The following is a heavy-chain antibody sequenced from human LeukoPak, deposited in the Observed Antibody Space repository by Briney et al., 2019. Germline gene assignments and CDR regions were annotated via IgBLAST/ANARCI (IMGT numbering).Heavy chain of an antibody. V-gene: IGHV3-23*01. CDR3: AKGQRWESPHYLDS. D-gene: IGHD1-26*01. J-gene: IGHJ4*02. CDR2: ISASGGST. Sequence: GGSLRLSCAASGFTFSSFAMSWVRQAPGKGLEWVSGISASGGSTSYADSVRGRFTISRDNSKNTLYVQMNSLRDEDTAVYYCAKGQRWESPHYLDSWGQGTLVTVSS. CDR1: GFTFSSFA.